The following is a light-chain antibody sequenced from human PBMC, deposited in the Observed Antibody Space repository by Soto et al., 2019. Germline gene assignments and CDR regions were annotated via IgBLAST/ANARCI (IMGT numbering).Light chain of an antibody. Sequence: IQMLQSQYSLSASVGERVTISCRASQRINSYLNWYQQKPGEAPTLLIYGASSLQSGVPSRFSGSGSATDFTLAINSLQHQDFATYYCQQSYRTTITFGQGTRPAI. J-gene: IGKJ5*01. V-gene: IGKV1-39*01. CDR2: GAS. CDR1: QRINSY. CDR3: QQSYRTTIT.